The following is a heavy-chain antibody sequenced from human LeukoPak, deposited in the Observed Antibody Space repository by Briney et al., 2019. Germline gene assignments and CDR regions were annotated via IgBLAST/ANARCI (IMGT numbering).Heavy chain of an antibody. V-gene: IGHV1-8*01. CDR3: ARGHASRYYGSGSFPSTN. D-gene: IGHD3-10*01. CDR2: MNPNSGNT. CDR1: GYTFTSYD. Sequence: ASVKVSCKASGYTFTSYDINWVRQATGQGLEWMGWMNPNSGNTGYAQKFQGRVTMTRNTSISTAYMELSSLRSEDTAVYYCARGHASRYYGSGSFPSTNWGQGTLVTVSS. J-gene: IGHJ4*02.